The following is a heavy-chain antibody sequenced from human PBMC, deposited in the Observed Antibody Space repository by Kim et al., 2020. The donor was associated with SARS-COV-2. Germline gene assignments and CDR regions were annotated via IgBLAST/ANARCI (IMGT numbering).Heavy chain of an antibody. Sequence: SVKVSCKASGGTFSSYAISWVRQAPGQGLEWMGGIIPIFGTANYAQKFQGRVTITADESTSTAYMELSSLRSEDTAVYYCARDRYCSGGSCYGFPDYYYYGMDVWGQGTTVTVSS. CDR2: IIPIFGTA. CDR1: GGTFSSYA. J-gene: IGHJ6*02. V-gene: IGHV1-69*13. CDR3: ARDRYCSGGSCYGFPDYYYYGMDV. D-gene: IGHD2-15*01.